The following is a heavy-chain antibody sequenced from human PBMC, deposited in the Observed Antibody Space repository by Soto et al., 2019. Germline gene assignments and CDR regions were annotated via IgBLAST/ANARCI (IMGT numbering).Heavy chain of an antibody. J-gene: IGHJ4*02. Sequence: QVQLQESGPGLVKPSETLSLTCTVSGGSISSYYWSWIRQPPGKGLEWIGYIYYSGSTNYNPSLKRRVPISVDTSKNQFSLKLSSVTAADTAVYYCARRGSSSIDYWGQGTLVTVSS. CDR2: IYYSGST. CDR3: ARRGSSSIDY. D-gene: IGHD6-6*01. CDR1: GGSISSYY. V-gene: IGHV4-59*08.